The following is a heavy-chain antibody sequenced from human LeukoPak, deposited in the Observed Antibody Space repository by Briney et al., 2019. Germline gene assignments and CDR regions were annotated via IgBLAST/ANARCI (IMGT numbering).Heavy chain of an antibody. CDR3: AGWDPTKFDP. J-gene: IGHJ5*02. V-gene: IGHV1-69*13. CDR1: GGTFSSYA. Sequence: GASVKVSCKASGGTFSSYAISWVRQAPGQGLEWMGGIIPIFGTANYAQKFQGRVTITADESTSTAYMELSSLRSDDTAVYYCAGWDPTKFDPWGQGTLVTVSS. CDR2: IIPIFGTA. D-gene: IGHD1-26*01.